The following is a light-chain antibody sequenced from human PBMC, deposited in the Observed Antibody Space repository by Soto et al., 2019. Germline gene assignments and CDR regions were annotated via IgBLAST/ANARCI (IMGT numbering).Light chain of an antibody. Sequence: EMVVTQSPAALSVYPRERATLSCMASQSVSSNLAWYQQKPGQAPRLLIYGASTRATGIPARFSGSGSGTEFTLTISSLQSEDFAVYYCQQYNNWPPWTFGQGSKVAIK. CDR1: QSVSSN. V-gene: IGKV3-15*01. CDR2: GAS. CDR3: QQYNNWPPWT. J-gene: IGKJ1*01.